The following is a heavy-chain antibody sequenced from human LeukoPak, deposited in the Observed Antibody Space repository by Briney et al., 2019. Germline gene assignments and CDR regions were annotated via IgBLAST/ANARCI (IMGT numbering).Heavy chain of an antibody. D-gene: IGHD3-10*01. Sequence: ASVKVSCKASGGTFSSYAISWVRQAPGQGLEWMGRIIPILGIANYAQKFQGRVTITADKSTSTAYMELSSLRSEDTAVYYCARERFGELLRDYWGQGTLVTVSS. CDR3: ARERFGELLRDY. V-gene: IGHV1-69*04. CDR1: GGTFSSYA. J-gene: IGHJ4*02. CDR2: IIPILGIA.